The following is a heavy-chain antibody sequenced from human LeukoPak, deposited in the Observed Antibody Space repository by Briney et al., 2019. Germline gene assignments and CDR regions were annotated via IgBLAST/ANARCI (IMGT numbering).Heavy chain of an antibody. CDR1: GGSISNYY. CDR2: IYYSGST. J-gene: IGHJ3*02. CDR3: ARAHSYDSSGYPHGAFDI. D-gene: IGHD3-22*01. V-gene: IGHV4-59*01. Sequence: SETLSLTCTVSGGSISNYYWSWIRQPPGKELEWIGYIYYSGSTNYNPSLKSRVTISVDTSKNQFSLKLSSVAAADTAVYYCARAHSYDSSGYPHGAFDIWGQGTMVTVSS.